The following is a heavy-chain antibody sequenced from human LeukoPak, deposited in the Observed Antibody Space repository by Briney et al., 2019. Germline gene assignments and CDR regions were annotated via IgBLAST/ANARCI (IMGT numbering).Heavy chain of an antibody. CDR1: GFTFSNYS. CDR3: ARDQGYGSGSYYND. Sequence: GGSLRLSCAASGFTFSNYSMNWVRQAPGKGLEWVSSISSSSSYIYYADSVKGRFTISRDNAKNSLYLQMNSLRAEDTAVYYCARDQGYGSGSYYNDWGQGTLVTVSS. J-gene: IGHJ4*02. D-gene: IGHD3-10*01. CDR2: ISSSSSYI. V-gene: IGHV3-21*01.